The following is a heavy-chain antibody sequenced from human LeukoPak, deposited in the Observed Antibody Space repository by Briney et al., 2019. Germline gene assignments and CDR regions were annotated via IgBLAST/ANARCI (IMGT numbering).Heavy chain of an antibody. J-gene: IGHJ6*02. CDR1: GFTFSAYN. V-gene: IGHV3-21*01. D-gene: IGHD3-10*01. CDR3: ARHTGPYYSSGSYGLDV. Sequence: GGSLRLSCAASGFTFSAYNINWVRQDPGKGLLSVSSISSSGTSIYYAESSKGRFTISRDNAKNSLYLQMNSLRAEDTAVYYCARHTGPYYSSGSYGLDVWGQGTTVIVSS. CDR2: ISSSGTSI.